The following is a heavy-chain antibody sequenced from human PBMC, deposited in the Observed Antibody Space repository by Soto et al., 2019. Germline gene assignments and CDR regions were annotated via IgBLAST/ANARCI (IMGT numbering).Heavy chain of an antibody. CDR2: VDWNSGST. J-gene: IGHJ6*02. CDR1: GFTFDDFA. CDR3: VKGRGSYEVKFGMDV. D-gene: IGHD6-25*01. Sequence: GGSLRLSCAASGFTFDDFAMHWVRQAPGKGLEWVSGVDWNSGSTAYADSVKGRFTISRDNARNSLYLQMNSLRAEDTALYYCVKGRGSYEVKFGMDVWGQG. V-gene: IGHV3-9*01.